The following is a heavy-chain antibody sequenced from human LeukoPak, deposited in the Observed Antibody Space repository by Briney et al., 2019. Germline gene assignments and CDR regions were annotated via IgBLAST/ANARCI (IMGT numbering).Heavy chain of an antibody. CDR1: GFTFSSYS. D-gene: IGHD3-10*01. J-gene: IGHJ4*02. Sequence: PGGSLRLSCAASGFTFSSYSMNWVRQAPGKGLEWVSYISSSSSTIYYADSVKGRFTISRDNAKNSLYLQMNSLRVEDTANYCVRGVLYYYDSESYYFFEHWGQGTPVTASS. CDR3: VRGVLYYYDSESYYFFEH. V-gene: IGHV3-48*01. CDR2: ISSSSSTI.